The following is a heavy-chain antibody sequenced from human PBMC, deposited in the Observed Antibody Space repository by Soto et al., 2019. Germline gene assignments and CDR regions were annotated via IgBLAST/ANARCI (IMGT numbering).Heavy chain of an antibody. Sequence: QLQLQESGSGLVEPSQTLSLTCAVSGGSISSGGYSWSWIRQPPGKGLEWIGYIYHSGSTYDNPSLESRATISGNRSKKQCSLKLSSVTAADTAVSFCAAGGGLPRYSGGQGTLVTVSS. CDR2: IYHSGST. J-gene: IGHJ5*01. CDR1: GGSISSGGYS. V-gene: IGHV4-30-2*01. CDR3: AAGGGLPRYS. D-gene: IGHD3-16*01.